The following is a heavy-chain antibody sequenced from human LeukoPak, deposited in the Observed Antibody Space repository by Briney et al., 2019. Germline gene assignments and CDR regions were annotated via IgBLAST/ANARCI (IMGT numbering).Heavy chain of an antibody. CDR1: GGSISSSSYY. V-gene: IGHV4-39*02. Sequence: SETLSLTCTVSGGSISSSSYYWGWIRQPPGKGLEWIGNIYYSGSTYYNPSLKSRVSISVDTSQKHLSLRLSSVTAADTAVYYCARLGGYSYGYSGAFDIWGQGTRVTVSS. J-gene: IGHJ3*02. D-gene: IGHD5-18*01. CDR2: IYYSGST. CDR3: ARLGGYSYGYSGAFDI.